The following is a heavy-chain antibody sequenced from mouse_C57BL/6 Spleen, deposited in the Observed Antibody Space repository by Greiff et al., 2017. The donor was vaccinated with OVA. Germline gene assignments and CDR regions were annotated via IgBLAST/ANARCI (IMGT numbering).Heavy chain of an antibody. D-gene: IGHD2-5*01. Sequence: EVKLMESGGDLVKPGGSLKLSCAASGFTFSSYGMSWVRQTPDTRLEWVATISSGGSYTYYPDSVKGRFTISRDNAKNTLYLQMSSLKSEDTAMYYCASYSNHWYFDVWGTGTTVTVSS. CDR3: ASYSNHWYFDV. CDR1: GFTFSSYG. J-gene: IGHJ1*03. CDR2: ISSGGSYT. V-gene: IGHV5-6*01.